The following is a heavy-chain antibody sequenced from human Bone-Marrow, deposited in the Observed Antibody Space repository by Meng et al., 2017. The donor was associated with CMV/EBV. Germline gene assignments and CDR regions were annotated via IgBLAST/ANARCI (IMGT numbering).Heavy chain of an antibody. V-gene: IGHV3-30-3*01. CDR2: ITYDGSNK. CDR3: ARATGDDAFDI. Sequence: GESLKIYCAASGFTFSSYAMHWVRQAAGKGLEWVAVITYDGSNKYYADSVKGRFTISRDNSKNTLYLQMSSLRAEDTAVYSCARATGDDAFDIWGQGTMVTVSS. J-gene: IGHJ3*02. D-gene: IGHD3-10*01. CDR1: GFTFSSYA.